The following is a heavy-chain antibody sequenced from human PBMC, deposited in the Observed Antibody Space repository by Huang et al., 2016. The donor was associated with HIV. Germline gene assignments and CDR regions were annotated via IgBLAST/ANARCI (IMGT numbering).Heavy chain of an antibody. V-gene: IGHV3-21*01. CDR3: ARDRGQQLSPFDS. CDR1: GFSRASYN. Sequence: EVQLVESGGGLVKPGGSLRLSCAASGFSRASYNMYWVRQTPGKWLQWVSCMSPSSSFIDYADSVKGRFSISRDNAKNSLYLQMNNLRGEDTAVYYCARDRGQQLSPFDSWGQGTLVTVSS. D-gene: IGHD6-13*01. CDR2: MSPSSSFI. J-gene: IGHJ4*02.